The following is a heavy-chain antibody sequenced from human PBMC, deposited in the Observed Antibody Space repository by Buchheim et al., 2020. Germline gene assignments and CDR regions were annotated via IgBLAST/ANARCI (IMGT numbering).Heavy chain of an antibody. Sequence: QVQLVESGGGVDQPGRSLRLSCAASGFTFSSYGMHWVRQAPGKGLEWVAVISYDGSNKYYADSVKGRFTISRDNSKNTLYLQMNSLRAEDTAVYYCAKASIYNENWFDPWGQGTL. D-gene: IGHD5/OR15-5a*01. CDR3: AKASIYNENWFDP. V-gene: IGHV3-30*18. J-gene: IGHJ5*02. CDR2: ISYDGSNK. CDR1: GFTFSSYG.